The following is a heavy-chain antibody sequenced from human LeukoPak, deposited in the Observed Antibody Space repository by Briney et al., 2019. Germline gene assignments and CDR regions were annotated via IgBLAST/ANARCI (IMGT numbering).Heavy chain of an antibody. V-gene: IGHV1-2*02. CDR1: GYTFTGYY. D-gene: IGHD3-22*01. CDR3: ARSYYDSSGYWPIGY. Sequence: ASVKVSCKASGYTFTGYYMHWVRQAPGQGLEWMGWITPDRGGTKYAQKFQGRVTMTRDTSISTAYMELSRLRSDDTVVYYCARSYYDSSGYWPIGYWGQGTLVTVSS. J-gene: IGHJ4*02. CDR2: ITPDRGGT.